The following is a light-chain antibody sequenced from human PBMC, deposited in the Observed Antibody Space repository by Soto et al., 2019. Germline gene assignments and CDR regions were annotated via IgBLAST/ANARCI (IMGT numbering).Light chain of an antibody. Sequence: EIVLTQSPGTLSLSPRERATLSCRASQNVNTNFLAWYQQRPGQAPRLLISGASSRATGIPDRFSGSGSGTDFTLTISRLEPEDFAVYYCQFYGTSPPITFGQGTRLEIK. J-gene: IGKJ5*01. CDR2: GAS. CDR1: QNVNTNF. CDR3: QFYGTSPPIT. V-gene: IGKV3-20*01.